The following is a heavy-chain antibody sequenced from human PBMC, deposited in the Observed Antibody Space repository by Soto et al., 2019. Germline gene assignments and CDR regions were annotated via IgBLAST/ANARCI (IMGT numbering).Heavy chain of an antibody. CDR2: INTDSGNT. CDR1: GYTFTSYA. Sequence: QVQLVQSGAEVKKPGASVKVSCKASGYTFTSYAMHWVRQAPGQRLEWMGWINTDSGNTKYSQKFQGRVTITRDTSASTAYRELSSLRSEDTAVFYGARDIVARNYYSYYGMDVWGQGTTVTVSS. CDR3: ARDIVARNYYSYYGMDV. J-gene: IGHJ6*02. V-gene: IGHV1-3*04. D-gene: IGHD6-25*01.